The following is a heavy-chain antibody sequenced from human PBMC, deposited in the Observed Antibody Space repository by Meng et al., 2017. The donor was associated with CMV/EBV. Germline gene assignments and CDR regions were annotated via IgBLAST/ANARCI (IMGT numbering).Heavy chain of an antibody. CDR1: GGSFSGYY. V-gene: IGHV4-34*01. D-gene: IGHD3-9*01. Sequence: ESLKISCAVYGGSFSGYYWSWIRQPPGQGLGWIGEINHSGSTNYNPSLKSRVTISVDTSKNQFSLKLSSVTDADTAVYYWARGEGEHFDWLFGYYFDYWGQGTLVTVSS. J-gene: IGHJ4*02. CDR3: ARGEGEHFDWLFGYYFDY. CDR2: INHSGST.